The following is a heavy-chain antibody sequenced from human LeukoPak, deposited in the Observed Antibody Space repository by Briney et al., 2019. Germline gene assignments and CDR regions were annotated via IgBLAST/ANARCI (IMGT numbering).Heavy chain of an antibody. CDR2: IYFSGST. Sequence: SETLSLTCTVSGGSISTSNYYWAWIRQPPGKRLGWNGSIYFSGSTDYSPFLMSRVSMSIDTSNNLFSLKVTSVTASDTAVYYCASDYGADSGYWGQGTLVTVSS. V-gene: IGHV4-39*01. CDR3: ASDYGADSGY. CDR1: GGSISTSNYY. D-gene: IGHD4-23*01. J-gene: IGHJ4*02.